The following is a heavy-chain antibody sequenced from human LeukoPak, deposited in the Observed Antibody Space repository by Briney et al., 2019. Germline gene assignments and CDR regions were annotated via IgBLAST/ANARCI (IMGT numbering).Heavy chain of an antibody. D-gene: IGHD6-13*01. J-gene: IGHJ4*02. CDR1: GGTFSSYT. CDR3: ARLGIAAAGPFDY. CDR2: IIPILGTA. V-gene: IGHV1-69*08. Sequence: SVKVSCKASGGTFSSYTISWVRQAPGQGLEWMGRIIPILGTANYAQKFQGRVTITADESTSTAYMELSSLRSEDTAVYYCARLGIAAAGPFDYWGQGTLVTVSS.